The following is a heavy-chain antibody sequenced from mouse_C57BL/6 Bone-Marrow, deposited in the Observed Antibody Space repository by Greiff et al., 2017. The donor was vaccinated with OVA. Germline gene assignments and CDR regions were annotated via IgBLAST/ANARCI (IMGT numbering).Heavy chain of an antibody. D-gene: IGHD3-2*02. J-gene: IGHJ2*01. CDR2: IWTGGGT. CDR3: ARGDSSGLFDY. V-gene: IGHV2-9-1*01. CDR1: GFSLTSYA. Sequence: QVQLKQSGPGLVPPSQSLSITCTVSGFSLTSYAIRWVRQSPGKGLEWLGVIWTGGGTNYNSAFISRLSISKDNSKSQVFLKMNSLQTDDTASYYCARGDSSGLFDYWGQGTTLTVSS.